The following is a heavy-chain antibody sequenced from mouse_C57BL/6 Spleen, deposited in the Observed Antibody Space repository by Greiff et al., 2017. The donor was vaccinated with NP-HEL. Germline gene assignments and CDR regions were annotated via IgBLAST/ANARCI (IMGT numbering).Heavy chain of an antibody. Sequence: VQLQQSGPELVKPGASVKISCKASGYSFTGYYMNWVKQSPEKSLEWIGEINPSTGGTTYNQKFKAKATLTVDKSSSTAYMQLKSLTSEDSAVYYCASSLYDYLDYWGQGTTLTVSS. CDR2: INPSTGGT. CDR3: ASSLYDYLDY. D-gene: IGHD2-3*01. J-gene: IGHJ2*01. CDR1: GYSFTGYY. V-gene: IGHV1-42*01.